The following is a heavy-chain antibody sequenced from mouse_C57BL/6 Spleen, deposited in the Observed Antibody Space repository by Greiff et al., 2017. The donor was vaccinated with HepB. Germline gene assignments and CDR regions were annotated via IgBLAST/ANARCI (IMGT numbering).Heavy chain of an antibody. CDR1: GFTFSSYA. CDR3: TRDYDYDGIAY. CDR2: ISSGGDYI. D-gene: IGHD2-4*01. Sequence: EVKLMESGEGLVKPGGSLKLSCAASGFTFSSYAMSWVRQTPEKRLEWVAYISSGGDYIYYADTVKCRFTISRDNARNTLYLQMRSLKSEDTAMYYCTRDYDYDGIAYWGQGTLVTVSA. V-gene: IGHV5-9-1*02. J-gene: IGHJ3*01.